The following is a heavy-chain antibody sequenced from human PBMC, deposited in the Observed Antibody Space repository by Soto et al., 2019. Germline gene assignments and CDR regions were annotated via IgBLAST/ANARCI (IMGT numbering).Heavy chain of an antibody. Sequence: GASVKVSCKASGYTFTSYAMHWVRQAPGQRLEWMGWINAGNGNTKYSQKFQGRVTITRDTSASTAYMELSSLRSEDTAVYYCARDLLPARVVVVAATLAYWGQGTLVPVSP. CDR2: INAGNGNT. CDR3: ARDLLPARVVVVAATLAY. V-gene: IGHV1-3*01. D-gene: IGHD2-15*01. J-gene: IGHJ4*02. CDR1: GYTFTSYA.